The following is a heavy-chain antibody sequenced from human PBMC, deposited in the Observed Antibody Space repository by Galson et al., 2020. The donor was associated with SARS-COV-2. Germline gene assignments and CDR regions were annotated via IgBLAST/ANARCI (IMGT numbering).Heavy chain of an antibody. D-gene: IGHD3-9*01. CDR2: INERGNT. J-gene: IGHJ5*02. V-gene: IGHV4-34*01. Sequence: SETLSLTCGVYGGSFNSYYWSWVRQAPGKGLEWIGEINERGNTTYNPSLKSRVTILVDTSKNQFSLKVNSVAAADTAVYYCARSQGVQYLYWSSFRTSKWFDPWGQGTLVTVSS. CDR3: ARSQGVQYLYWSSFRTSKWFDP. CDR1: GGSFNSYY.